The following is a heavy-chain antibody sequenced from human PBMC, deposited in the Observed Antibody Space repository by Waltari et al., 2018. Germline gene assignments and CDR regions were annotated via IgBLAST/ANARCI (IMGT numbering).Heavy chain of an antibody. D-gene: IGHD3-3*01. Sequence: EVQLVESGGGLVQPGGSLRLSCAASGFTFSSYWMSWVRQAPGKGREWVANIKQDGSEKYYVDSVKGRFTISRDNAKNSLYLQMNSLRAEDTAVYYCAREYYDFWSGYHIADYFDYWGQGTLVTVSS. CDR1: GFTFSSYW. V-gene: IGHV3-7*01. CDR2: IKQDGSEK. J-gene: IGHJ4*02. CDR3: AREYYDFWSGYHIADYFDY.